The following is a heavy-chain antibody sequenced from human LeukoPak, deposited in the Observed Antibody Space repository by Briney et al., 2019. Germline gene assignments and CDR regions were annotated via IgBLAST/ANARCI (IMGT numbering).Heavy chain of an antibody. J-gene: IGHJ6*02. CDR3: ARVAARYVGMDV. Sequence: SETLSLTCTVSGDSIRSYYWSWIRQPPGKGLEWIGYIYYSGSTNYNPSLKSRVTISVDTSKKQVSLNLSSVTAADTAVYYCARVAARYVGMDVWGQGTTVTVSS. V-gene: IGHV4-59*01. D-gene: IGHD6-6*01. CDR2: IYYSGST. CDR1: GDSIRSYY.